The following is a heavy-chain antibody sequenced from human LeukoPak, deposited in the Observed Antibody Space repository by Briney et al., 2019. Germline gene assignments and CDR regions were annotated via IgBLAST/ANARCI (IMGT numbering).Heavy chain of an antibody. V-gene: IGHV3-33*01. D-gene: IGHD4-17*01. Sequence: PGRSLRLSCAASGFTFSCYGMHWVRQAPGKGLEWVAVIWYDGSNKYYADSVKGRFTISRDNSKNTLYLQMNSLRAEDTAVYYCTGDSVVPYGDLYYFDYWGQGTLVTVSS. J-gene: IGHJ4*02. CDR2: IWYDGSNK. CDR3: TGDSVVPYGDLYYFDY. CDR1: GFTFSCYG.